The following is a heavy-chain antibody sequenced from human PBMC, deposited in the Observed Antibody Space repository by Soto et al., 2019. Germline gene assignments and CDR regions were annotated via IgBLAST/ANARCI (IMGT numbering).Heavy chain of an antibody. V-gene: IGHV1-8*02. CDR3: ARPLHYYDSSGYYHYFDY. CDR2: MNPNSGNT. CDR1: GGTFSSYA. Sequence: QVQLVQSGAEVKKPGSSVKVSCKASGGTFSSYAISWVRQAPGQGLEWMGGMNPNSGNTGYAQKFQGRVTMTRNTSISTAYMELSSLRSEDTAVYYCARPLHYYDSSGYYHYFDYWGQGTLVTVSS. D-gene: IGHD3-22*01. J-gene: IGHJ4*02.